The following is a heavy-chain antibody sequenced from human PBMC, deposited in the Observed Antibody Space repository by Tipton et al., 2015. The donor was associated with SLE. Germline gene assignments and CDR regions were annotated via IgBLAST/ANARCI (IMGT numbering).Heavy chain of an antibody. Sequence: TLSLTCNVSGGSISSSSYYWGWIRQPPGKGLEWVGTVYYTGNTFYNPSLKSRVTILVDTSKNQFSLKLSSVTAADTAVYYCARGEYRYDATGYHLLGHFDFWGQGTLVTVSS. CDR1: GGSISSSSYY. D-gene: IGHD3-22*01. CDR2: VYYTGNT. V-gene: IGHV4-39*07. CDR3: ARGEYRYDATGYHLLGHFDF. J-gene: IGHJ4*02.